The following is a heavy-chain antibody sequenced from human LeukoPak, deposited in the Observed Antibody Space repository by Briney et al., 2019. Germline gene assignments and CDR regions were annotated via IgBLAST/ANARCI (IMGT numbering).Heavy chain of an antibody. J-gene: IGHJ4*02. CDR3: ARDPPTLSTVTTSLFDY. CDR2: INPNSGGT. CDR1: GYTFTGYY. Sequence: ASVKVSCKASGYTFTGYYMHWVRQAPGQGLEWMGWINPNSGGTNYAQKFQGRVTMTRDTSISTAYMELSRLRSDDTDVYYCARDPPTLSTVTTSLFDYWGQGTLVTVSS. D-gene: IGHD4-17*01. V-gene: IGHV1-2*02.